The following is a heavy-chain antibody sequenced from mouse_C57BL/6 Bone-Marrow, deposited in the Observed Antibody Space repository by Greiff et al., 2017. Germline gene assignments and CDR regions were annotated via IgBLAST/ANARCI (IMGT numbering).Heavy chain of an antibody. CDR1: GFTFSSYG. Sequence: EVQGVESGGDLVKPGGSLKLSCAASGFTFSSYGMSWVRQTPDKRLEWVATISSGGSYTYSPDSVKGRFTISRDNAKNTLYLQMSSLKSEDTAMYYCARPYGIYWYFDVWGTGTTVTVSS. D-gene: IGHD2-1*01. CDR2: ISSGGSYT. J-gene: IGHJ1*03. V-gene: IGHV5-6*01. CDR3: ARPYGIYWYFDV.